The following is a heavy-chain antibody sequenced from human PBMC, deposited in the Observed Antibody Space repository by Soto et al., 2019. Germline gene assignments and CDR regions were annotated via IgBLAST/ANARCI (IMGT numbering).Heavy chain of an antibody. CDR3: AKDHGYSSGWANDAFDI. D-gene: IGHD6-19*01. CDR1: GFTFSSYG. V-gene: IGHV3-30*18. Sequence: GGSLRLSCAASGFTFSSYGMHWVRQAPGKGLEWVAVISYDGSNKYYADSVKGRFTISRDNSKNTLYLQMNSLRAEDTAVYYCAKDHGYSSGWANDAFDIWGQGTRVTVSS. CDR2: ISYDGSNK. J-gene: IGHJ3*02.